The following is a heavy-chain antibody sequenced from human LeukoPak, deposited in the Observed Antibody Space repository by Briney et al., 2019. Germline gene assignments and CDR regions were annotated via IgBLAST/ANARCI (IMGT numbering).Heavy chain of an antibody. CDR1: GFTFSSSA. J-gene: IGHJ4*02. CDR2: ISNNGGYT. CDR3: ANHLGSCSDGSGYFPS. Sequence: GGSLRLSCAASGFTFSSSAMSWVRQAPGKGLEWVSAISNNGGYTYYADSVQGRFTISRDNSKSTLCLQMNSLRAEDTAVYYCANHLGSCSDGSGYFPSWGQGPRVT. V-gene: IGHV3-23*01. D-gene: IGHD3-22*01.